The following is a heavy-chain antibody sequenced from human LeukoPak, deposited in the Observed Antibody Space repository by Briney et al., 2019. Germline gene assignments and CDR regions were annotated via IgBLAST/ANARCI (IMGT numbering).Heavy chain of an antibody. CDR2: IYPADALT. CDR3: ARQFIVGDFGWFDP. D-gene: IGHD1-26*01. J-gene: IGHJ5*02. CDR1: RYSFANYW. Sequence: GQSLKISCKGSRYSFANYWIGWVRQMPGKGLEWLGVIYPADALTRYSPSFQGQVTISADKSISTAYLQWSSLKASDSAMYYCARQFIVGDFGWFDPWGQGTLVTVSS. V-gene: IGHV5-51*01.